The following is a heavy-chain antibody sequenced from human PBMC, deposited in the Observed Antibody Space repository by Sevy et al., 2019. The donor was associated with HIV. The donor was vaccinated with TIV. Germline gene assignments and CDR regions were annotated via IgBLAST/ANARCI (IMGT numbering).Heavy chain of an antibody. V-gene: IGHV3-7*01. Sequence: GGSLRLSCAASGFTFSSYWMSWVRQAPGKGLEWVANIKQDGSEKYYVDSVKGRFTISRDNAKNSLYLQMNSLRAEDTVVYYCARINGYYDSSGSFDYWGQGTLVTVSS. J-gene: IGHJ4*02. D-gene: IGHD3-22*01. CDR2: IKQDGSEK. CDR1: GFTFSSYW. CDR3: ARINGYYDSSGSFDY.